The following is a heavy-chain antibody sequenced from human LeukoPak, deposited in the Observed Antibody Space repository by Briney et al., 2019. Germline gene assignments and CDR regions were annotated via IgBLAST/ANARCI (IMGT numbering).Heavy chain of an antibody. D-gene: IGHD6-13*01. Sequence: SETLSLTCTVSGGSVSSGSYYWSWIRQPPGKGLEWIGYIYYSGNTNYNPSLKSRVTISVDTSKNQFSLKLSSVTAADTAVYYCARNPQHSSSWIFDYWGQGTLVTVSS. CDR2: IYYSGNT. CDR3: ARNPQHSSSWIFDY. V-gene: IGHV4-61*01. J-gene: IGHJ4*02. CDR1: GGSVSSGSYY.